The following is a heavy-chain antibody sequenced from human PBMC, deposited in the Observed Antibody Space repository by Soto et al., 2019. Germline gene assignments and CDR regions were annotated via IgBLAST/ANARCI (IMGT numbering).Heavy chain of an antibody. J-gene: IGHJ4*02. CDR1: GFTFSGYA. D-gene: IGHD3-22*01. Sequence: PGGSLRLSCAASGFTFSGYAMNWVRQAPGKGLEWVSGISGSGFSTYYADSVKGRFTISRDNSKNTVYLQMISLRVDDTAVYYCAKEQYHDAGVDYWGQGTLVTVSS. CDR2: ISGSGFST. CDR3: AKEQYHDAGVDY. V-gene: IGHV3-23*01.